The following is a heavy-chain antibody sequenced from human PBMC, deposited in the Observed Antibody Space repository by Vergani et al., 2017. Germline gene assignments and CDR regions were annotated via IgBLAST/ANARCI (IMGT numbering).Heavy chain of an antibody. CDR2: IYYSGST. CDR3: ARPVGRKNWYFDL. CDR1: GGSISSSSYY. Sequence: QLQLQESGPGLVKPSETLSLTCTVSGGSISSSSYYWGWIRQPPGKGLEWIGSIYYSGSTYYNPSLKSRVTISVDTSKNQFSLKLSSVTAADTAVYYCARPVGRKNWYFDLWGRGTLVTVSS. D-gene: IGHD1-26*01. V-gene: IGHV4-39*01. J-gene: IGHJ2*01.